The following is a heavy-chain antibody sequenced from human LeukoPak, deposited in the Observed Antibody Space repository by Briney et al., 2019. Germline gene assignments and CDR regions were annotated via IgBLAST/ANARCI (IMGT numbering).Heavy chain of an antibody. D-gene: IGHD6-13*01. CDR1: GDSISSYY. CDR2: IYYSGST. CDR3: ARDGAAAGIDY. Sequence: SETLSLTCTVSGDSISSYYCSWIRQPPGRGLEWIGYIYYSGSTSYNPSLKSRVTISLDTSKNQFSLKLSSVTAADTAVYYCARDGAAAGIDYWGQGTLVTVSS. V-gene: IGHV4-59*12. J-gene: IGHJ4*02.